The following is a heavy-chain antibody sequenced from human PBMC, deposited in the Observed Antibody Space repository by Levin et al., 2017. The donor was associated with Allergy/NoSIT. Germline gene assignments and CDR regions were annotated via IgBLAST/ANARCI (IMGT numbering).Heavy chain of an antibody. CDR3: ARGLDYSKLGY. V-gene: IGHV4-31*03. J-gene: IGHJ4*02. CDR2: IHPSGST. Sequence: SQTLSLPCTVSGASVSSGVYYWSWIRQHPGKGLEFIGCIHPSGSTYYNPSLNSRITMSVDTSKNQISLKMTSVTAADTAVYYCARGLDYSKLGYWGQGTLVTVSS. D-gene: IGHD4-11*01. CDR1: GASVSSGVYY.